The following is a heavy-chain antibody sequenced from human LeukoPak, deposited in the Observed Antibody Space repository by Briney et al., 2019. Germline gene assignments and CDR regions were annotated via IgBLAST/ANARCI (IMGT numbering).Heavy chain of an antibody. Sequence: PGGSLRLSCAASGFTFSRYGMHWVRQAPGKGLEWVAFIRYDGSNKYYADSVKGRFTISRDNSKNTLYLQMNSLRAEDTAVYYCAKDQGYYYDSSGPSDYWGKGTLVTVSS. J-gene: IGHJ4*02. V-gene: IGHV3-30*02. D-gene: IGHD3-22*01. CDR1: GFTFSRYG. CDR3: AKDQGYYYDSSGPSDY. CDR2: IRYDGSNK.